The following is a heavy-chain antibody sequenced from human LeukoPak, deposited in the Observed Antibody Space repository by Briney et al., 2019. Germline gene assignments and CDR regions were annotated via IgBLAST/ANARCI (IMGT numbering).Heavy chain of an antibody. CDR3: AKVSEEGAYSSGWYVEGYYFDY. CDR2: ISGSGGST. Sequence: PGASLRLSCAASGFTFSSYAMSWVRQAPGKGLEWVSAISGSGGSTYYADSVKGRFTISRDNSKNTLYLQVNSLRAEDTAVYYCAKVSEEGAYSSGWYVEGYYFDYWGQGTLVTVSS. V-gene: IGHV3-23*01. J-gene: IGHJ4*02. CDR1: GFTFSSYA. D-gene: IGHD6-19*01.